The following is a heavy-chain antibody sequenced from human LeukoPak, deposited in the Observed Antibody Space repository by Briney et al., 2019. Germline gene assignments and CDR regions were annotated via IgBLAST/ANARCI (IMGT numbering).Heavy chain of an antibody. CDR3: ARDVAGPPQESLDI. CDR2: IKQDGSEK. V-gene: IGHV3-7*01. Sequence: PGGSLRLSCAASGLTFSSFWMSWVRQAPGKGREGVANIKQDGSEKHYVHSVTGRFTISRDNTKNSLYLQMNSLRADDTAVYYCARDVAGPPQESLDIWGQGAMATDSS. J-gene: IGHJ3*02. D-gene: IGHD2/OR15-2a*01. CDR1: GLTFSSFW.